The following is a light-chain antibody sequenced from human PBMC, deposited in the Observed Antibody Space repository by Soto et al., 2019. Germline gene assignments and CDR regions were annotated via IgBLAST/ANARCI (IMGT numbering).Light chain of an antibody. CDR3: SSYTTSSILYV. CDR2: EVT. V-gene: IGLV2-14*01. CDR1: SSDVGGYNY. J-gene: IGLJ1*01. Sequence: QSVLTQPASVSGSPGQSITISCTRTSSDVGGYNYVSWYQQHQGKAPELIIYEVTSRPSGVSNRFSGSKSGNTASLTISGLQAEDEADYYCSSYTTSSILYVFGTGTKVTVL.